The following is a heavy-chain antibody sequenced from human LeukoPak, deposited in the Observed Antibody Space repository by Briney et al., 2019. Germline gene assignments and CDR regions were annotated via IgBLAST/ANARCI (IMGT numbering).Heavy chain of an antibody. CDR3: ARRVVVVAARALDY. D-gene: IGHD2-15*01. CDR1: GFTFSSNS. J-gene: IGHJ4*02. CDR2: ISSSSSDI. V-gene: IGHV3-21*01. Sequence: GGSLRLSCAASGFTFSSNSMNWVRQAPGKGVEWVSSISSSSSDIYYADSVKGGFTISRENAKNSLYLQMNSLRAEDTAVYYCARRVVVVAARALDYWGQGTLVTVSS.